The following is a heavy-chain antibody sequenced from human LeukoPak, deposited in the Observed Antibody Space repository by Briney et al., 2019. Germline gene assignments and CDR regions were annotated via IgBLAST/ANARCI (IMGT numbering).Heavy chain of an antibody. CDR1: GFDFSRYV. J-gene: IGHJ4*02. CDR3: ARGNLYTAATIEDY. Sequence: GRSLRLSCAASGFDFSRYVIHWVRQGPGKGLEWVAVISPEGYMKDYADSVKGRFTVSRDNSKNTVYLQMNSLSAEDTFRYYCARGNLYTAATIEDYWGQGTLVTVSS. V-gene: IGHV3-30-3*01. D-gene: IGHD3-16*01. CDR2: ISPEGYMK.